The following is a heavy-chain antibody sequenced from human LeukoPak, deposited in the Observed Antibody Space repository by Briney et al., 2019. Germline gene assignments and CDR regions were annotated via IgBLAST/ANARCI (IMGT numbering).Heavy chain of an antibody. CDR2: MNPNSGNT. Sequence: ASVKVSCKASGGTFSSYAISWVRQATGQGLEWMGWMNPNSGNTGYAQKFQGRVTMTRNTSISTAYMELSSLRSEDTAVYYCARGAPFDWFDPWGQGTLVTVSS. CDR3: ARGAPFDWFDP. V-gene: IGHV1-8*02. D-gene: IGHD3-10*01. J-gene: IGHJ5*02. CDR1: GGTFSSYA.